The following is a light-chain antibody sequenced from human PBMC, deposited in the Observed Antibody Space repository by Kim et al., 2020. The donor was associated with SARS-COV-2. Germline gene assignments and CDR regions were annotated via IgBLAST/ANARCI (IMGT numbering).Light chain of an antibody. V-gene: IGKV1-33*01. CDR1: QDISNY. CDR2: DAS. Sequence: SASVGDRITITCRASQDISNYLNWFQQKLGKVPKLLMYDASNLQTGVPSRFSGSGSGTDFTFTITSLQPEDFATYYCQQYDSFPYTFGQGTKLEI. J-gene: IGKJ2*01. CDR3: QQYDSFPYT.